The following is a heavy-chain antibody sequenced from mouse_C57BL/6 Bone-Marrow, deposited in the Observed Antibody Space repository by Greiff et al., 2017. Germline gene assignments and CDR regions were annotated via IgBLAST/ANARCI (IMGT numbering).Heavy chain of an antibody. V-gene: IGHV1-64*01. CDR3: ARSYYSPWVAY. CDR2: IHPNSGST. Sequence: QVQLQQPGAELVKPGASVKLSCKASGYTFTSYWMHWVKQRPGQGLEWIGMIHPNSGSTNYNEKFKSKATLTVDKSSSTAYMQLSSLTSEDSAVYYCARSYYSPWVAYWGQGTLVTVSA. D-gene: IGHD2-12*01. CDR1: GYTFTSYW. J-gene: IGHJ3*01.